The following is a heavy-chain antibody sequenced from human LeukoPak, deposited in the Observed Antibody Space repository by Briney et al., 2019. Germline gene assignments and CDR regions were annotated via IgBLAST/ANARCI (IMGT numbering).Heavy chain of an antibody. D-gene: IGHD6-19*01. J-gene: IGHJ6*02. CDR1: GGTFSSYA. Sequence: ASVKVSCKASGGTFSSYAISWVRQAPGQGLGWMGGIIPIFGTANYAQKFQGRVTITADESTSTAYMELSSLRSEDTAVYYCARGSWSSGWPYYYYYGMDVWGQGTTVTVSS. V-gene: IGHV1-69*13. CDR3: ARGSWSSGWPYYYYYGMDV. CDR2: IIPIFGTA.